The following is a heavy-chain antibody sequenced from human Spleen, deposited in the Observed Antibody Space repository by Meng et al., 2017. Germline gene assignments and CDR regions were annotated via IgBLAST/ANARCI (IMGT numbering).Heavy chain of an antibody. CDR3: ASFDHIPRRNYFDY. V-gene: IGHV4-30-4*01. CDR2: IHHSGSA. CDR1: GGSMSSGNYY. Sequence: QEQLQESAPGLEEPSKTLSPTCTVSGGSMSSGNYYWSWIRQPPGKGLEWIGYIHHSGSAYYNPSLKSRVSISVDTSKNQFSLNLNSMTAADTAVYYCASFDHIPRRNYFDYWGQGTLVTVSS. D-gene: IGHD2-21*01. J-gene: IGHJ4*02.